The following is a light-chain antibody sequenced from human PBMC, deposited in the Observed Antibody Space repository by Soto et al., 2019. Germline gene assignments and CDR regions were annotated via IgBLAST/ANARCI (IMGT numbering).Light chain of an antibody. J-gene: IGKJ2*01. CDR2: AAS. CDR1: QGISSY. Sequence: QLTQSPSSLSASVGDRVTITCRASQGISSYLAWYQQKPGKAPKLLIYAASTLQSGVPSRCSGSGSVTDFSHTISSLQPEDFATYYRHHVNSYPRAFGQGTKLEIK. V-gene: IGKV1-9*01. CDR3: HHVNSYPRA.